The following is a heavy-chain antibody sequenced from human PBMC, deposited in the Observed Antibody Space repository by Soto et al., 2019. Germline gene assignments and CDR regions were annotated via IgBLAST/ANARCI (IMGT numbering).Heavy chain of an antibody. V-gene: IGHV4-39*07. CDR1: GASITSSDYY. CDR2: FYYSGST. Sequence: SETLSLTCTVSGASITSSDYYWAWVRQPPGKGLEWIGSFYYSGSTNYNPSLKSRVTISVDTSKNQFSLKLSSVTAADTAVYYCARAIFGVVIIPFDYWGQGTLVTVSS. J-gene: IGHJ4*02. CDR3: ARAIFGVVIIPFDY. D-gene: IGHD3-3*01.